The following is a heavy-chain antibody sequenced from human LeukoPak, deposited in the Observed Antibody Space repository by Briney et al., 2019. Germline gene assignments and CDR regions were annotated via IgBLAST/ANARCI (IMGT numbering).Heavy chain of an antibody. D-gene: IGHD2-2*01. CDR1: GGSISSGDYY. V-gene: IGHV4-30-4*01. J-gene: IGHJ3*01. Sequence: SETLSLTCTVSGGSISSGDYYWSWIRQLPGKGLEWIGYIYYSGSTYYNPSLKSRVTISVDTSKNQFSLKLSSVTAADTAVYYCAREGRVVPAARLWGQGTMVTVSS. CDR3: AREGRVVPAARL. CDR2: IYYSGST.